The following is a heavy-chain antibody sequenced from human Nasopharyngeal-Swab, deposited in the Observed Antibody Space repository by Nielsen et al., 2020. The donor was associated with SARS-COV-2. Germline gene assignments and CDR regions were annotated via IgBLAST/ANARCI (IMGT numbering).Heavy chain of an antibody. CDR2: IGDKDHNYAT. CDR3: TTDFYFDY. J-gene: IGHJ4*02. V-gene: IGHV3-73*01. CDR1: GFIFSASA. Sequence: ESLKISCAASGFIFSASAIHWVRQASGKGLEWVGRIGDKDHNYATAYGASVQGRFTISRDDSKNTAFLQMDSLKTEDTALYYCTTDFYFDYWGQGTLVTVSS.